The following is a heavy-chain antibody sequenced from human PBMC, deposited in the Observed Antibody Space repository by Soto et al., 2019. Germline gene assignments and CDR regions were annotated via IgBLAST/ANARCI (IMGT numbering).Heavy chain of an antibody. Sequence: EVQLLESEGGLVQPGGSLRLSCAASGFTFTTYAMSWVRQAPGKGLEWVSSITGSGGGTYYADSVKGRFTISRDNSKNTLYLQMNSLRAEDTALYYCAKGCLTVAGTSCSWGQGAQVTVSS. CDR3: AKGCLTVAGTSCS. V-gene: IGHV3-23*01. CDR2: ITGSGGGT. CDR1: GFTFTTYA. J-gene: IGHJ4*02. D-gene: IGHD6-19*01.